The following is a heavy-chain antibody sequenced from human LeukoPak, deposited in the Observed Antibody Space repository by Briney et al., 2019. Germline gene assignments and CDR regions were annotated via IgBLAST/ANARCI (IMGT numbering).Heavy chain of an antibody. V-gene: IGHV4-34*01. D-gene: IGHD1-26*01. CDR3: ARVGKGGLLRLDV. CDR1: GGSFSGYY. Sequence: SDTLSLTCAVYGGSFSGYYWSWIRQPPGKGLEWIGEINHSGSTNYNPSLKSRVTISVDTSKNQFSLKLSSVTAADTAVYYCARVGKGGLLRLDVWGQGTTVTVSS. CDR2: INHSGST. J-gene: IGHJ6*02.